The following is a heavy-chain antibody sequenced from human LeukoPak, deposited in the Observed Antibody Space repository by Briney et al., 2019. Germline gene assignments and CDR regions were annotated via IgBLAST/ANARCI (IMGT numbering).Heavy chain of an antibody. D-gene: IGHD2-21*02. J-gene: IGHJ6*03. Sequence: SETLSLTCAVYGGSFSGYYWSWIRQPPGKGLEWIGCIYYSGSTNYNPSLKSRVTMSVDTSKNHFSLNLSSVTAADTAVYYCARVATHYYHYMDVWGKGTTVTVSS. CDR1: GGSFSGYY. V-gene: IGHV4-59*01. CDR3: ARVATHYYHYMDV. CDR2: IYYSGST.